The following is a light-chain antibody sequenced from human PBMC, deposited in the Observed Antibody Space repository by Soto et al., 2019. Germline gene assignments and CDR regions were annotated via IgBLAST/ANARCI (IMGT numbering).Light chain of an antibody. CDR3: QQYGSSPWT. V-gene: IGKV3-20*01. Sequence: EVALTQSPGTLSLSPGARATLSCRASQNIANNYLTWYQQKPGQAPRVLIYDASTRATGIPDRFSGSGSGTDLTLTISRLEPEDSAVYYCQQYGSSPWTFGQGTKVDIK. CDR2: DAS. J-gene: IGKJ1*01. CDR1: QNIANNY.